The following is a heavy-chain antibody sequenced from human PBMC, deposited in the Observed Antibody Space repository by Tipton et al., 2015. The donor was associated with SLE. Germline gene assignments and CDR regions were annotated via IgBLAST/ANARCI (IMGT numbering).Heavy chain of an antibody. CDR1: GGSFSGYY. Sequence: TLSLTCAVYGGSFSGYYWSWIRQPPGKGPEWIGEINHSGSTNYNPSLKSRVTISVDTSKNQFSLNLASVTAADTAVYYCAAQSGNVPFDYWGQGTLVIVSS. CDR3: AAQSGNVPFDY. D-gene: IGHD2-2*01. V-gene: IGHV4-34*01. CDR2: INHSGST. J-gene: IGHJ4*02.